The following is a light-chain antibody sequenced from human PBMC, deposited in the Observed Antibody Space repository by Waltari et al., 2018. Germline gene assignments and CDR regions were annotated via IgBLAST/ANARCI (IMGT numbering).Light chain of an antibody. CDR2: EVS. V-gene: IGLV2-8*01. CDR3: SSYAGSNFVV. CDR1: RSDVGGYHY. J-gene: IGLJ2*01. Sequence: QSALAQPPSASGSPVQSVTIPCTGTRSDVGGYHYVSWYQQPPGKAPKLMIYEVSKRPSGVPDRFSGSKSGNTASLTVSGLQAEDEAAYYCSSYAGSNFVVFGGGTKVTVL.